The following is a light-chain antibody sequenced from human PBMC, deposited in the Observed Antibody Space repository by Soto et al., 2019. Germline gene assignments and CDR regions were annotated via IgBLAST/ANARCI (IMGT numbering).Light chain of an antibody. CDR2: DAS. V-gene: IGKV1D-13*01. CDR3: QQFNNYPPFT. CDR1: QGISSA. Sequence: AIQLTQSPSSLSASVGDRVTITCRASQGISSALAWYQQKPGKAPKLLIYDASSLESGGPSRFSGSGSGTDFTLTISSLQPEDFATYYCQQFNNYPPFTFGPGPKVDIK. J-gene: IGKJ3*01.